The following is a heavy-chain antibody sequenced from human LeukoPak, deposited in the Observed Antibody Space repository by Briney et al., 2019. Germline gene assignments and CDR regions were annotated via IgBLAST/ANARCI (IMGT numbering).Heavy chain of an antibody. J-gene: IGHJ4*02. CDR2: ISGDGGST. D-gene: IGHD6-19*01. V-gene: IGHV3-43*02. CDR3: ARESESSGWYDY. Sequence: GGSLGLSCAAPGFMFHDYTIHWVRQAPGKGLEWVSLISGDGGSTFYADSVKGRFTISRDNSKNSLYLQMNSLRSDDTALYYCARESESSGWYDYWGQGTLVTVSS. CDR1: GFMFHDYT.